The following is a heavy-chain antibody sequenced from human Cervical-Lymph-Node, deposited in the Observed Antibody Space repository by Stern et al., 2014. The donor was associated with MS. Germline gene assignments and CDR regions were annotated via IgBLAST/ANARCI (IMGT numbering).Heavy chain of an antibody. J-gene: IGHJ6*02. Sequence: VHLVESGAEVKQPGASVKVSCQVSGATLTELSMHWVRQAPGKGLEWMGGFTHEYGKLIHAQKFQGRVIMSEDTSSDTAYMELSSLTSDDTAVYDCTIGMETQWEAPNDYGLDVWGQGTTVTVSS. CDR3: TIGMETQWEAPNDYGLDV. CDR1: GATLTELS. V-gene: IGHV1-24*01. D-gene: IGHD1-26*01. CDR2: FTHEYGKL.